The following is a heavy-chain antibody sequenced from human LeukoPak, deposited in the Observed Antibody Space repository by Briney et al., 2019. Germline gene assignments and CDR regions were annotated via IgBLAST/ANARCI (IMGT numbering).Heavy chain of an antibody. Sequence: PGGSLRLSCAASGFTFSDYYMSWIRQAPGKGLEWVSYISSSGSTIYYADSVKGRFTISRDNAKNSLYLQMNSLRAEDTAVYYCARDKSSSWGYYYYGMDAWGQGTTVTVSS. J-gene: IGHJ6*02. CDR1: GFTFSDYY. CDR2: ISSSGSTI. CDR3: ARDKSSSWGYYYYGMDA. D-gene: IGHD6-13*01. V-gene: IGHV3-11*01.